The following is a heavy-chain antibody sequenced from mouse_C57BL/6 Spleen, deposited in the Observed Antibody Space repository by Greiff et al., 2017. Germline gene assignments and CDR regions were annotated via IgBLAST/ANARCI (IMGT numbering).Heavy chain of an antibody. CDR1: GYTFTSSW. J-gene: IGHJ3*01. V-gene: IGHV1-74*01. D-gene: IGHD2-1*01. CDR2: IHTSTSDT. Sequence: QVQLQQPGAELVKPGASVKVSCKASGYTFTSSWMHWVKQRPGQGLEWIGWIHTSTSDTNYKQQFKGKATLPVDKSSSTAYMQLRSLTSEDAAVYYCAIGYCGFSDWGQGTLVTVSA. CDR3: AIGYCGFSD.